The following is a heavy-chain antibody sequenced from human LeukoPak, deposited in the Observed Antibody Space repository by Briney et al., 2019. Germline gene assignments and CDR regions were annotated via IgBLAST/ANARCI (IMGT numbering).Heavy chain of an antibody. Sequence: SETLSLTCTVSGCSISSYYWSWIPQPPGKGLEWIGNLYYSGRTNYNPSLKGRLTISADTSKNQFSLKLSSGTAADTAVYYCARDPGTSGYVFDIWGEGTMVTVSS. CDR3: ARDPGTSGYVFDI. D-gene: IGHD2-2*01. V-gene: IGHV4-59*01. CDR2: LYYSGRT. J-gene: IGHJ3*02. CDR1: GCSISSYY.